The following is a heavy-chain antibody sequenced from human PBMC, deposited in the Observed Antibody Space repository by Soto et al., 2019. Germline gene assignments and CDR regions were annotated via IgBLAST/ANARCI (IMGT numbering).Heavy chain of an antibody. D-gene: IGHD1-26*01. CDR1: GGSISSSNW. V-gene: IGHV4-4*02. CDR2: IYHSGST. Sequence: PSETLSLTCAVSGGSISSSNWWSWVRQPPGKGLEWIGEIYHSGSTNYNPSLKSRVTISVDKSKNQFSLKLSSVTAADTAVYYCAKGSGSYYYYYGMDVWGQGTTVTVSS. CDR3: AKGSGSYYYYYGMDV. J-gene: IGHJ6*02.